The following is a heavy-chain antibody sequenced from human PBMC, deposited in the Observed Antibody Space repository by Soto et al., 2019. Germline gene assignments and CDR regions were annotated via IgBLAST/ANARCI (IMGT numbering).Heavy chain of an antibody. Sequence: QVQLVQSGAEVKKPGSSVKVSCKASGGTFSSYAISWVRQAPGQGLEWMGGIIPIFGTANYAQKLKGRVTHTADEAPNTAYMDISILISEHTAVYYCARPGEPREITIFGPLNPFDYWAQGTLVTVTS. CDR2: IIPIFGTA. CDR1: GGTFSSYA. J-gene: IGHJ4*02. D-gene: IGHD3-3*01. CDR3: ARPGEPREITIFGPLNPFDY. V-gene: IGHV1-69*12.